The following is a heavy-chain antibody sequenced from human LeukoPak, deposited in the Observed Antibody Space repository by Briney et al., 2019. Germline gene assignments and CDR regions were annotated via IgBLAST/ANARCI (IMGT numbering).Heavy chain of an antibody. CDR1: GGSISSSSYY. CDR2: IYYTGST. J-gene: IGHJ3*01. V-gene: IGHV4-61*01. Sequence: SETLSLTCTVSGGSISSSSYYWSWIRQPPGKGLEWIGYIYYTGSTNYNPSLKSRVTISVDTSKNQFSLKLRSVTAADTAVYYCAREKEWLRFQAFDVWGLGTMVTVSS. D-gene: IGHD5-12*01. CDR3: AREKEWLRFQAFDV.